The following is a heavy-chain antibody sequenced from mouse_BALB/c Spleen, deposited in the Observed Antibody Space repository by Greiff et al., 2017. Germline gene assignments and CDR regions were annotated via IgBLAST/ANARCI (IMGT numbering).Heavy chain of an antibody. V-gene: IGHV7-3*02. CDR2: IRNKANGYTT. CDR1: GFTFTDYY. J-gene: IGHJ3*01. Sequence: EVQGVESGGGLVQPGGSLRLSCATSGFTFTDYYMSWVRQPPGKALEWLGFIRNKANGYTTEYSASVKGRFTISRDNSQSILYLQMNTLRAEDSATYYCARGDYRYDPWFAYWGQGTLVTVSA. D-gene: IGHD2-14*01. CDR3: ARGDYRYDPWFAY.